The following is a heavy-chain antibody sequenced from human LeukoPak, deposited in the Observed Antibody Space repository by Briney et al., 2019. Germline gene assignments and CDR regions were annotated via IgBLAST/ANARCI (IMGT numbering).Heavy chain of an antibody. CDR3: AKVSKKTTVVTPGYDY. Sequence: GGSLRLSCAASGFTFSSYAMSWVRQAPGKGLEWVSANSGSGATTYYTDSVKGRFTISRDNSKNTLHLQMNSLRAEDTAVYYCAKVSKKTTVVTPGYDYWGQGTLVTVSS. J-gene: IGHJ4*02. V-gene: IGHV3-23*01. CDR1: GFTFSSYA. CDR2: NSGSGATT. D-gene: IGHD4-23*01.